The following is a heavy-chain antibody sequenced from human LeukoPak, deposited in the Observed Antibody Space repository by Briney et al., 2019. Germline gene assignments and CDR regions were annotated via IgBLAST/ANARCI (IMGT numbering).Heavy chain of an antibody. V-gene: IGHV1-18*01. CDR2: ISAYNGNT. D-gene: IGHD6-19*01. Sequence: ASVKVSCKASGYTFTSYGISWVRQAPGQGLEWMGWISAYNGNTNYAQKLQGRVTMTTDTSTSTAYMELRSMRSDDTAVYYCARDQDFYSSGWYSSPQPLDYWGQGTLVTVSS. J-gene: IGHJ4*02. CDR3: ARDQDFYSSGWYSSPQPLDY. CDR1: GYTFTSYG.